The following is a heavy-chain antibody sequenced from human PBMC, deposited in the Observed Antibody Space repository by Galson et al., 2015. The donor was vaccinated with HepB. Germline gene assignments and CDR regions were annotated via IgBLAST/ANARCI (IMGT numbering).Heavy chain of an antibody. J-gene: IGHJ4*02. V-gene: IGHV3-30-3*01. CDR1: GFTFSSYA. D-gene: IGHD3-16*01. CDR2: ISYDGSNK. Sequence: LRLSCAASGFTFSSYAMHWVRQAPGKGLEWVAVISYDGSNKYYADSVKGRFTISRDNSKNTLYLQMNSLRAEDTAVYYCTEGAAYDYWGQGTLVTVSS. CDR3: TEGAAYDY.